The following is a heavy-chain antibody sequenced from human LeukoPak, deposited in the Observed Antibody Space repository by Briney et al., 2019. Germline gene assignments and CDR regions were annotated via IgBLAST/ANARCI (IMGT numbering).Heavy chain of an antibody. J-gene: IGHJ4*02. CDR2: IYHSGNT. Sequence: SETLSLTCTVSGYSISSGYYWGWIRQPPGKGLEWIGSIYHSGNTYYNPSLKSRVTISVDTSKNQFSLKLSSVTAADTAVYYCASDSSWYAYWGQGTLVTVSS. D-gene: IGHD6-13*01. V-gene: IGHV4-38-2*02. CDR3: ASDSSWYAY. CDR1: GYSISSGYY.